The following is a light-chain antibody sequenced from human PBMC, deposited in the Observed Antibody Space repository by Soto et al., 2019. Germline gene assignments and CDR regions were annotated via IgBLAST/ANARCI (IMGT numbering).Light chain of an antibody. Sequence: QSALAQPASVSGSPGQSITISCTGTSSDVGGYNYVSWYQQHPGKAPKLMIYEVSNRPLGVSNRFSGSKSGNTASLTISGLQAEDEADYYCNSYAGDIIRFVFGTGTKVTVL. CDR1: SSDVGGYNY. CDR2: EVS. V-gene: IGLV2-14*01. CDR3: NSYAGDIIRFV. J-gene: IGLJ1*01.